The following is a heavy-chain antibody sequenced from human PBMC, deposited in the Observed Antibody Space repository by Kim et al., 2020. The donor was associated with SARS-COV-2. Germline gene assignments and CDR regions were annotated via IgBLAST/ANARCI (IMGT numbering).Heavy chain of an antibody. Sequence: SETLSLTCSVSGDSITSTSYYWGWIRQPPGKGLEWIGSIYYTGSTHYNPSLKSRVTISEDTSKNQFSLKVSSVTAADTAVYYCARLSLFGVIYWGQGTLVTVPA. CDR3: ARLSLFGVIY. CDR1: GDSITSTSYY. D-gene: IGHD3-3*01. CDR2: IYYTGST. J-gene: IGHJ4*02. V-gene: IGHV4-39*01.